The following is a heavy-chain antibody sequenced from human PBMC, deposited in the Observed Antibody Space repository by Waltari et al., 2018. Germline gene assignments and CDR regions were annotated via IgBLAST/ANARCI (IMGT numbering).Heavy chain of an antibody. V-gene: IGHV3-30*02. CDR1: GFTFSSYG. CDR3: AKALDY. CDR2: IRYEGSNK. Sequence: QVQLVESGGGVVQPGGSLRLSCAASGFTFSSYGMHWVRQAPGKGREWVAFIRYEGSNKYYADSGKGRFNISRENSKNTLDMEMNRLGAEDTAVYYCAKALDYWGQGTLVTVSS. J-gene: IGHJ4*02.